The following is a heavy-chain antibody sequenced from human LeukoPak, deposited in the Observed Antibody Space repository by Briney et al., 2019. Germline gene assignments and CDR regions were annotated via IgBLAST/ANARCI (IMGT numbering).Heavy chain of an antibody. J-gene: IGHJ4*02. Sequence: PGESLKISCKGSGYSFSNFWIGWVRQMPGKGLEWMGVIYPGDSDTRYSPSFQGQVTISADKSISTAYLQWSSLKASDTATYYCARRLGSGSWGYFDYWGQGTLVTVSS. CDR2: IYPGDSDT. V-gene: IGHV5-51*01. D-gene: IGHD3-10*01. CDR1: GYSFSNFW. CDR3: ARRLGSGSWGYFDY.